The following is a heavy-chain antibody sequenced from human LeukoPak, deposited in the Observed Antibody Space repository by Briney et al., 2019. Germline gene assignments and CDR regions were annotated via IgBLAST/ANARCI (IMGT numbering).Heavy chain of an antibody. Sequence: SVKLSCKASGGTFSSYAISWVRQAPGQGLEWMGGIIPIFGTANYAQTFQGRVTITADESTSTAYMELSSLRSEDTAVYYCARVESSSSLGWFDPWGQGTLVTVSS. V-gene: IGHV1-69*13. CDR2: IIPIFGTA. CDR3: ARVESSSSLGWFDP. CDR1: GGTFSSYA. J-gene: IGHJ5*02. D-gene: IGHD6-6*01.